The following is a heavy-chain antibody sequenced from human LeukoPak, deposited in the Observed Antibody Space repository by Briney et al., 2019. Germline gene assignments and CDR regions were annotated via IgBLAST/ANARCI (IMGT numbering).Heavy chain of an antibody. CDR2: ISYDVSNQ. Sequence: GGSLRLSCAASGFTFSSHVFHWVRQAPGKGLEWVAIISYDVSNQYYTDSVKGRFTISRDNSKNTLYLQMNSLRPEDTAVYYCAKESSGAYFDYWGQGTLVTVSS. CDR1: GFTFSSHV. CDR3: AKESSGAYFDY. D-gene: IGHD6-19*01. J-gene: IGHJ4*02. V-gene: IGHV3-30-3*01.